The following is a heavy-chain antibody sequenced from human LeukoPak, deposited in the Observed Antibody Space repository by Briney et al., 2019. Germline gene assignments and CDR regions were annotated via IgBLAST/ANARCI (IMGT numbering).Heavy chain of an antibody. D-gene: IGHD2-8*01. J-gene: IGHJ6*02. CDR2: INPSGGST. V-gene: IGHV1-46*03. CDR1: GYTFTSYY. CDR3: ASPDIVLSSSWYYGMDV. Sequence: PGASVKVSCKASGYTFTSYYMHWVRQAPLQGLEWMGIINPSGGSTSYAQKFQGRVTMTRDTSTSTVYMELSSLRSEDTAVYYCASPDIVLSSSWYYGMDVWGQGTTVTVSS.